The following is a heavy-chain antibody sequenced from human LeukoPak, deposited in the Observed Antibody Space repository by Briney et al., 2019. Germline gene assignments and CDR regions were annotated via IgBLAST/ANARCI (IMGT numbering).Heavy chain of an antibody. J-gene: IGHJ4*02. CDR1: GFTFDDYG. Sequence: AGGSLRLSCAASGFTFDDYGMNWVRQAPGKGLEWVSGINRNGVSTDYADSVKGRFTISRDNAKNSLYLQMNSLRAEDTALYYCARDHTAMIFGYFDYWGQGTLVTVSS. CDR3: ARDHTAMIFGYFDY. V-gene: IGHV3-20*04. D-gene: IGHD3/OR15-3a*01. CDR2: INRNGVST.